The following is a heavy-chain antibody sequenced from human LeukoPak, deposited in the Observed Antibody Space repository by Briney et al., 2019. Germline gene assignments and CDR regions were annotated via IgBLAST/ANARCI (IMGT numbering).Heavy chain of an antibody. CDR1: GGSISGSSYY. V-gene: IGHV4-39*07. Sequence: SETLSLTCTVSGGSISGSSYYWGWIRQPPGKGLEWIGSIYYSGSTYYNPSLKSRVTISVDTSKNQFSLKLSSVTAADTAVYYCARDRRGIVGVPWFDPWGQGTLVTVSS. CDR3: ARDRRGIVGVPWFDP. D-gene: IGHD1-26*01. CDR2: IYYSGST. J-gene: IGHJ5*02.